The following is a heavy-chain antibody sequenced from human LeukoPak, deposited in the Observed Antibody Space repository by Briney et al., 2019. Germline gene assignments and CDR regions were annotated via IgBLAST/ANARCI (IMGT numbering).Heavy chain of an antibody. Sequence: GESLKISCKGSGYSFTSYWIGWVRQMPGKGLEWMGIIYPGDSDTRYSPSFQGQVTISADKSISTAYLQWSSLKASDTAMYYCARAQEGSGSYYGINWFDPWGQGTLVTVSS. CDR2: IYPGDSDT. CDR3: ARAQEGSGSYYGINWFDP. J-gene: IGHJ5*02. D-gene: IGHD3-10*01. CDR1: GYSFTSYW. V-gene: IGHV5-51*01.